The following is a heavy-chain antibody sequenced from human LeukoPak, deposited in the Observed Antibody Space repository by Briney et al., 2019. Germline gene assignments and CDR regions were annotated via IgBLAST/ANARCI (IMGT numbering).Heavy chain of an antibody. CDR1: GFTFSTYS. Sequence: PGGSLRLSCGASGFTFSTYSMNWVRQAPGKGLEWVSSISTSGTYIYYADSLKGRFTISRDNAKNSLYLQMHSLRAEDTAVYYCARDLADYSDYWGQGTLVTVSS. J-gene: IGHJ4*02. D-gene: IGHD2-21*01. CDR2: ISTSGTYI. CDR3: ARDLADYSDY. V-gene: IGHV3-21*01.